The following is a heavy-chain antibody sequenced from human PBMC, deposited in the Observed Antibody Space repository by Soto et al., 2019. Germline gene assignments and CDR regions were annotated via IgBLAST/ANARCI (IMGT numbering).Heavy chain of an antibody. CDR2: IYPDDSDS. V-gene: IGHV5-51*01. CDR1: GYSFTSYW. CDR3: ARHRSTAVSGTIYYYGMDL. Sequence: PGESRKISCKGSGYSFTSYWIAWVRQIPWKGLEWMGIIYPDDSDSRYSPSFQGQVTISVDKSISTAYLQWSSLKASDTAMYYCARHRSTAVSGTIYYYGMDLWGQGTTVTVSS. J-gene: IGHJ6*02. D-gene: IGHD6-19*01.